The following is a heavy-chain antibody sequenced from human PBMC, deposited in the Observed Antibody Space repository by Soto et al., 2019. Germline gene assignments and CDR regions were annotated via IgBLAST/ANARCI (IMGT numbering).Heavy chain of an antibody. Sequence: ASVKVSCKASGYSFTTYAMHWVRQAPGQRLEWMGWINAGNGNTKYSQKLQGRVTITRDTSASTAYMELSSLRSEDTAVYYCARGLNVYYSDYWGQGTLVTVSS. CDR2: INAGNGNT. V-gene: IGHV1-3*01. CDR3: ARGLNVYYSDY. D-gene: IGHD3-10*01. J-gene: IGHJ4*02. CDR1: GYSFTTYA.